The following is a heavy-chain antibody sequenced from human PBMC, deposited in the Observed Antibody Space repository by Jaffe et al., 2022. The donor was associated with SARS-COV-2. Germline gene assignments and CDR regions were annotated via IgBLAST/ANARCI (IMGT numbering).Heavy chain of an antibody. V-gene: IGHV3-30-3*01. CDR3: ARDGRSYSGTYIDS. Sequence: QVQLVESGGGVVQPGKSLRLACVTSGFAFGTYAIHWVRQAPGKGLEWVAVISYEGSNRKYADSLKDRITISRDSSKNTVYLEVDNLRLEDTAIYYCARDGRSYSGTYIDSWGQGTLVTVSS. D-gene: IGHD1-26*01. CDR1: GFAFGTYA. J-gene: IGHJ5*02. CDR2: ISYEGSNR.